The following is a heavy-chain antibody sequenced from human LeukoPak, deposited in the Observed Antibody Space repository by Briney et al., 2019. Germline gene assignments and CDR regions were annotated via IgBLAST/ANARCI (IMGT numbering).Heavy chain of an antibody. CDR2: IYHSGST. CDR1: GGSISSSSYY. Sequence: SETLSLTCTVSGGSISSSSYYWGWIRQPPGKGLEWIGYIYHSGSTYYNPSLKSRVTISVDRSKNQFSLKLSSVTAADTAVYYCAREYYDILTGYRPFDYWGQGTLVTVSS. D-gene: IGHD3-9*01. V-gene: IGHV4-30-2*01. J-gene: IGHJ4*02. CDR3: AREYYDILTGYRPFDY.